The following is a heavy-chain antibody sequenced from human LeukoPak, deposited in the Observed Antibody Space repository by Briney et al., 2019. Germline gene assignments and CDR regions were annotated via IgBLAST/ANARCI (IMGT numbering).Heavy chain of an antibody. Sequence: GGSLRLSCAASGFTFSSYAMHWVRQAPGKGLEWVAVISYDGSNKYYADSVKGRFTISRDNSKNTLYLQMNSLRAEDTAVYYCASRGITWGQGTLVTVSS. D-gene: IGHD3-10*01. CDR1: GFTFSSYA. CDR3: ASRGIT. CDR2: ISYDGSNK. V-gene: IGHV3-30-3*01. J-gene: IGHJ5*02.